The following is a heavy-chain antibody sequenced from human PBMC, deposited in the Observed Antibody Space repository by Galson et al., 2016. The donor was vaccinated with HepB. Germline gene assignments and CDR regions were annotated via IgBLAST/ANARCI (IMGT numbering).Heavy chain of an antibody. Sequence: TLSLTCTVSGGSISSGGYYWSWIRQHPGEGLEWIGYIYHTGNAYYNASLKSRVTVSVDTSMNQFFLKLSSLTAADTAVYFCARGGRKGLWGYYFDYWGQGILVTVSS. D-gene: IGHD3-16*01. J-gene: IGHJ4*02. CDR2: IYHTGNA. CDR3: ARGGRKGLWGYYFDY. V-gene: IGHV4-31*03. CDR1: GGSISSGGYY.